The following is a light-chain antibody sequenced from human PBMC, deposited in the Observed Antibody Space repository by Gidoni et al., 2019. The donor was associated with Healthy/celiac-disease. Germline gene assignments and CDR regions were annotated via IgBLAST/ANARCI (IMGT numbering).Light chain of an antibody. CDR2: AAS. CDR1: QSSSSY. CDR3: QHSYNTPYN. V-gene: IGKV1-39*01. J-gene: IGKJ2*01. Sequence: DIQMTQSPSSLSASVGDRVTITCRASQSSSSYLNWYQRKPGKAPKPLIYAASSFQSGGPSRFSGSGSGTDFTLTISSLLPNDVATYFSQHSYNTPYNFGRXTKLEIK.